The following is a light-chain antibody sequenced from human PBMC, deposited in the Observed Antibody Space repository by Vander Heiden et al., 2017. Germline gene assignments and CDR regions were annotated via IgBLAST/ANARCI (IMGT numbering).Light chain of an antibody. CDR3: QQYYNLPA. J-gene: IGKJ3*01. CDR2: DAS. Sequence: DIQMTQSPSSLSASVGDRVTITCQASQDISNYLNWYQQKPGKAPKLLIYDASKWETGVPSRFSGSGSGTDFTFTISSLQPEDIATYYWQQYYNLPAFGHGTKVDIK. V-gene: IGKV1-33*01. CDR1: QDISNY.